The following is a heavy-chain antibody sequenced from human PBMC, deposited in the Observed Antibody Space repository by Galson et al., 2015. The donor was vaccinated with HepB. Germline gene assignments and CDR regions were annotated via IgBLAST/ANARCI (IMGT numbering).Heavy chain of an antibody. CDR2: IYYSGST. D-gene: IGHD5-24*01. V-gene: IGHV4-39*01. Sequence: SETLSLTCTVSGDSISSSSYYWGWIRQPPGKGLEWIGSIYYSGSTYYNPSLKSRVTIFVDTSKNQFSLKLSSVTAADMAVYYCARHEMVTGKVFDFWGQGTLVTVSS. CDR1: GDSISSSSYY. J-gene: IGHJ4*02. CDR3: ARHEMVTGKVFDF.